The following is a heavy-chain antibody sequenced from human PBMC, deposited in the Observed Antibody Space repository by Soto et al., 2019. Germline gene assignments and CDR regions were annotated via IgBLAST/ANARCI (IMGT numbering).Heavy chain of an antibody. CDR1: VFTFSSYS. Sequence: WVSXRLSCEFSVFTFSSYSISLFRQAPGKGLEYVSSITGNGGYTYYALSVKGRFTISRDNSKNTLYVQMNSLKAEETATYFCAKCGASKNCIQTGLDTWGQGTLVTVSS. J-gene: IGHJ5*02. V-gene: IGHV3-23*01. D-gene: IGHD2-15*01. CDR3: AKCGASKNCIQTGLDT. CDR2: ITGNGGYT.